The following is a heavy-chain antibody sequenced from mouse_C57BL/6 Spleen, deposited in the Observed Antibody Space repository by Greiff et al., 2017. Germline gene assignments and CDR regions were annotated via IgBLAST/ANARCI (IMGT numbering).Heavy chain of an antibody. CDR1: GYAFSSYW. J-gene: IGHJ3*01. CDR2: IYPGDGDT. D-gene: IGHD2-3*01. CDR3: ARHFYDGYYWFAY. Sequence: QVQLQQSGAELVKPGASVKISCKASGYAFSSYWMNWVKQRPGKGLEWIGQIYPGDGDTNYNGKFKGKATLTADKSSSTAYMQLSSLTSEDAAVYFCARHFYDGYYWFAYWGQGTLVTVSA. V-gene: IGHV1-80*01.